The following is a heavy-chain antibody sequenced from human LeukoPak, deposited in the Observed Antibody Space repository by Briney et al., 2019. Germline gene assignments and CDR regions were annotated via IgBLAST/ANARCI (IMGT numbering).Heavy chain of an antibody. CDR3: ACSGHYYFDY. D-gene: IGHD6-19*01. CDR2: IIPIFGTA. Sequence: ASVKVSCKASGGTFSSYAISWVRQAPGQGLEWMGGIIPIFGTANYAQKFQGRVTITADESTSTAYMELSSLRSEDTAVYYCACSGHYYFDYWGQGTLVTVSS. CDR1: GGTFSSYA. J-gene: IGHJ4*02. V-gene: IGHV1-69*13.